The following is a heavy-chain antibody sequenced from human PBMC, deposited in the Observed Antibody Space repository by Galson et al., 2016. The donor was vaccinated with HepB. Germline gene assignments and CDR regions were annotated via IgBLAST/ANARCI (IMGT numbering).Heavy chain of an antibody. Sequence: CDISGDSVSSNSAAWNWIRQSPSRGLEWLGRTYYRSKWYNDYAVSVKSRIIVNPDTSKNQFSLQLNSVTPEDTAVYYCVEQRKGAPYGMDVWGQGTTVTVSS. D-gene: IGHD1/OR15-1a*01. J-gene: IGHJ6*02. CDR2: TYYRSKWYN. CDR3: VEQRKGAPYGMDV. CDR1: GDSVSSNSAA. V-gene: IGHV6-1*01.